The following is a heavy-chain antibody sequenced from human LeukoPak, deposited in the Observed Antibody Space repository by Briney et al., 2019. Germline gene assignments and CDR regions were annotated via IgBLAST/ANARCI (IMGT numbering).Heavy chain of an antibody. CDR3: ARDLYYYDSSGYYRGLDY. Sequence: GESLRLSCAASGFTFSNYWMHWVRQVPGKGLVWVSRINTDGTSTDYADSVKGRFTISRDNAKNTLYLQMNSLRAEDTAVYYCARDLYYYDSSGYYRGLDYWGQGTLVTVSS. V-gene: IGHV3-74*01. CDR2: INTDGTST. CDR1: GFTFSNYW. D-gene: IGHD3-22*01. J-gene: IGHJ4*02.